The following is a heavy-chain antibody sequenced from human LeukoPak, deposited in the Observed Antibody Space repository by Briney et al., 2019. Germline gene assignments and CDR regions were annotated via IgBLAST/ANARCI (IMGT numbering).Heavy chain of an antibody. V-gene: IGHV3-11*01. D-gene: IGHD3-22*01. Sequence: PGGSLRLSCAASGFTFSDYYISWIRQAPGEGLEWVSYISSSGSTIYYADSVKGRFTISRDNAKNSLYLQMNSLRAEDTAVYYCARDHAYYYDSSGYYGYDYWGQGTLVTVSS. CDR3: ARDHAYYYDSSGYYGYDY. CDR1: GFTFSDYY. J-gene: IGHJ4*02. CDR2: ISSSGSTI.